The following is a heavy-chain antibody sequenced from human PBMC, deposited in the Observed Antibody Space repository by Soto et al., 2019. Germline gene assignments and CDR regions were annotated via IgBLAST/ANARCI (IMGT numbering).Heavy chain of an antibody. CDR3: AKQREWLRPYYYYYYMDV. CDR1: GFTFSSYG. CDR2: ISYDGSNK. J-gene: IGHJ6*03. D-gene: IGHD5-12*01. Sequence: GGSLRLSCAASGFTFSSYGMHWVRRAPGKGLEWVAVISYDGSNKYYADSVKGRFTISRDNSKNTLYLQMNSLRAEDTAVYYCAKQREWLRPYYYYYYMDVWGKGTTVTVSS. V-gene: IGHV3-30*18.